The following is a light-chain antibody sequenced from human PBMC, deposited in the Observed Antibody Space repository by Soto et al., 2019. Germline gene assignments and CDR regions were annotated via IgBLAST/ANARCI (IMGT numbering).Light chain of an antibody. J-gene: IGKJ3*01. V-gene: IGKV3-20*01. CDR3: QHYGNTPPSVT. Sequence: EIVLTQSPATLSLSPGERATLSCRASQSVSSYLAWYQQKPGQAPRLLIYDASSRSTGIPDRFSGSGSGTDFALTISRLEPEDFAVYYCQHYGNTPPSVTFGPGTKVDIK. CDR2: DAS. CDR1: QSVSSY.